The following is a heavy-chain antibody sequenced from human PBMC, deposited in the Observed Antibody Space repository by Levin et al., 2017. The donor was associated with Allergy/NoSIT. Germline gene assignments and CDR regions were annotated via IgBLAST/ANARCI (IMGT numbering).Heavy chain of an antibody. D-gene: IGHD1/OR15-1a*01. CDR2: ITGGGSDT. CDR1: GFTFSEYA. V-gene: IGHV3-23*01. Sequence: PGGSLRLSCAASGFTFSEYAMTWVRQAPGKGLEWVSVITGGGSDTYYGDSVKGRFTVSRDNSKNTLYLELNGLRADDTAVYYCAKKQGGTTGFSFGVWGQGTMVTVSS. CDR3: AKKQGGTTGFSFGV. J-gene: IGHJ3*01.